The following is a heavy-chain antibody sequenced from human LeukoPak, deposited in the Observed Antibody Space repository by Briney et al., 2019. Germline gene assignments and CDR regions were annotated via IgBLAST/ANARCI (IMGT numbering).Heavy chain of an antibody. CDR1: GFTFDDYG. V-gene: IGHV3-23*01. Sequence: GGSLRLSCAASGFTFDDYGMSWVRQAPGKGLEWVSTISNGGTITYYADSVKGRFTISRDNSKNTLFLQMSSLRAEDTAVYYCAKSRGSGSSMPRGVNFDYWGQATLVTVSS. D-gene: IGHD3-10*01. CDR3: AKSRGSGSSMPRGVNFDY. J-gene: IGHJ4*02. CDR2: ISNGGTIT.